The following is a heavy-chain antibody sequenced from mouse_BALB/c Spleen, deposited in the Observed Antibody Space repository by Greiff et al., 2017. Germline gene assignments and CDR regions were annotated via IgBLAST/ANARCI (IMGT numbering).Heavy chain of an antibody. CDR3: ARRGLLGAMDY. D-gene: IGHD3-1*01. Sequence: DVQLQESGGGLVKPGGSLKLSCAASGFTFSDYYMYWVRQTPEKRLEWVATISDGGSYTYYPDSVKGRFTISRDNAKNNLYLQMSSLKSEDTAMYYCARRGLLGAMDYWGQGTSVTVSS. CDR1: GFTFSDYY. J-gene: IGHJ4*01. V-gene: IGHV5-4*02. CDR2: ISDGGSYT.